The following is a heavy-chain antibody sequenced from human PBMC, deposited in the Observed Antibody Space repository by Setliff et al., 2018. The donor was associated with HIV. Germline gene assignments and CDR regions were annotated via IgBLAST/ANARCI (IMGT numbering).Heavy chain of an antibody. Sequence: ASVKVSCKASGYTFTSYYMHWVRQAPGQGLEWMGWINPNSGGTNYAQKFQGRVTMTRDTSIGTAYMELSRLRSDDTAVYYCARTLPQYTNLFDYWGQGTLVTVSS. J-gene: IGHJ4*02. V-gene: IGHV1-2*02. CDR1: GYTFTSYY. D-gene: IGHD5-18*01. CDR3: ARTLPQYTNLFDY. CDR2: INPNSGGT.